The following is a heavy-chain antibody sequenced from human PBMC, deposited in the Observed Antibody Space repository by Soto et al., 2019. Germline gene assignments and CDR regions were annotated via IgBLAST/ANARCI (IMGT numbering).Heavy chain of an antibody. CDR1: GFTFSSYS. Sequence: EVQLVESGGGLVQPGGSLRLSCAASGFTFSSYSMNWVRQAPGKGLEWVSYISSSSNRIYYADSVKGRFPISRDNAKNSIHLQMISLRAGDPAVDYCASPVECSTTSCIRWGQGPLVTVSS. V-gene: IGHV3-48*01. CDR2: ISSSSNRI. D-gene: IGHD2-2*01. CDR3: ASPVECSTTSCIR. J-gene: IGHJ4*02.